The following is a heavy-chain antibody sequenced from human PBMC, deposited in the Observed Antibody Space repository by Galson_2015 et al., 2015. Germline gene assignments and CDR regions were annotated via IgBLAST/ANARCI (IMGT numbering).Heavy chain of an antibody. CDR1: GFTFSSYA. J-gene: IGHJ4*02. D-gene: IGHD7-27*01. CDR2: ISYDGSNK. Sequence: SLRLSCAASGFTFSSYAMHWVRQAPGKGLEWVAVISYDGSNKYYADSVKGRFTISRDKSKNTLYLQMNSLRAEDTAVYYCAREKPWGSYYFDYWGQGTLVTVSS. CDR3: AREKPWGSYYFDY. V-gene: IGHV3-30-3*01.